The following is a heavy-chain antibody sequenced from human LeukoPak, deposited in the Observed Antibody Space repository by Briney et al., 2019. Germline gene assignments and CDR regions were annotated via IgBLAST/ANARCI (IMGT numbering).Heavy chain of an antibody. Sequence: SETLSLTCTVSGGSISNYYWNWIRQPPGKGLEWIGYIYDSGSTNYNPSLKSRVTISVDTSKNQFSLKLSSVTAADTAVYYCARAGARYSSGWYWFDPWGQGTLVTVSS. CDR2: IYDSGST. J-gene: IGHJ5*02. D-gene: IGHD6-19*01. CDR3: ARAGARYSSGWYWFDP. V-gene: IGHV4-59*01. CDR1: GGSISNYY.